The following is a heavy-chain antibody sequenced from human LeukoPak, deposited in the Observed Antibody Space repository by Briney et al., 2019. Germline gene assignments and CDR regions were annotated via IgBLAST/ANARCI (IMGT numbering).Heavy chain of an antibody. CDR3: ARVQDYYDSSDSYFWLDP. D-gene: IGHD3-22*01. Sequence: ASVKVSCKASGGTFSNYVITWVRQAPGQGLEWMGRIIPMSGVTNYAQRFQGRVTITADKSRTTAYMELSGLSSEDTAMYSCARVQDYYDSSDSYFWLDPWGHGTLVTVSS. CDR1: GGTFSNYV. V-gene: IGHV1-69*04. J-gene: IGHJ5*02. CDR2: IIPMSGVT.